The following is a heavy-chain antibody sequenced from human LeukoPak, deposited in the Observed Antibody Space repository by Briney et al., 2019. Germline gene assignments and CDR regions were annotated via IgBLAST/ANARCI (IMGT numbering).Heavy chain of an antibody. V-gene: IGHV3-15*01. Sequence: GGSLRLSCAVSGFTFSNAWMSWVRQAPGKGLEWVGHMKSITEAGTIDNAAPVEARLIISRDETKNTLYLQTNSLKSEDTAVYYCTTGGATTCYYWGQGALVTVSS. CDR2: MKSITEAGTI. CDR3: TTGGATTCYY. J-gene: IGHJ4*02. D-gene: IGHD1-1*01. CDR1: GFTFSNAW.